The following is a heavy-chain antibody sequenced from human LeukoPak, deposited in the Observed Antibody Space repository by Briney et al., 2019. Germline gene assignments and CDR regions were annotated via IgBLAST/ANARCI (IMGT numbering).Heavy chain of an antibody. CDR3: ARRKLGNDY. D-gene: IGHD7-27*01. V-gene: IGHV4-59*02. J-gene: IGHJ4*01. Sequence: SETLSRTGNVSGVSVSDYYWSWIRQSPGKGLEWIGYIYYTGSSSYNPSLRSRVTISADTSKNQFSLKLSSVTAADTDVYYCARRKLGNDYWGQGTLVTVSS. CDR1: GVSVSDYY. CDR2: IYYTGSS.